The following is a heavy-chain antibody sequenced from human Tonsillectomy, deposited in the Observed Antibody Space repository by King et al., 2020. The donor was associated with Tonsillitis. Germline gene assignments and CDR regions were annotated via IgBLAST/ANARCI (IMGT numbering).Heavy chain of an antibody. J-gene: IGHJ4*02. D-gene: IGHD2-15*01. V-gene: IGHV4-4*07. CDR2: IYSSGNT. CDR1: GGSISSYY. CDR3: ASEVGYCSGGGCSGTDY. Sequence: QLQESGPGLVKPSETLSLTCTVSGGSISSYYWRWIRQPAGKGLEWIGHIYSSGNTDYNPALKGRVSMSVDTSKNQFSLNLSSVTAADTAVYYCASEVGYCSGGGCSGTDYWGQGTLVTVSS.